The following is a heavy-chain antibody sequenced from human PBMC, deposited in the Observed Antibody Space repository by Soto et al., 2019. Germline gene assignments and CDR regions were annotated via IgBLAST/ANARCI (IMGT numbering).Heavy chain of an antibody. V-gene: IGHV4-34*01. CDR3: ARGVAGYYDYVWGSYRYCYLDY. CDR2: INHSGST. D-gene: IGHD3-16*02. J-gene: IGHJ4*02. Sequence: SETLSLPCAVYGGSFSGYYWSWIRQPPGKGLEWIGEINHSGSTNYNPSLKSRVTISVDTSKNQFSLKLSSVTAADTAVYYCARGVAGYYDYVWGSYRYCYLDYWGQGTLVTVSS. CDR1: GGSFSGYY.